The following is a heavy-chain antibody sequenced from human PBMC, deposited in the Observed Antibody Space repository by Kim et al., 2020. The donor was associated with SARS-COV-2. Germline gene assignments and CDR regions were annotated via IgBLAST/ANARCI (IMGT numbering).Heavy chain of an antibody. CDR1: GYTFTSYY. Sequence: ASVKVSCKASGYTFTSYYMHWVRQAPGQGLEWIGIINPNGGHTTYAQRFQGRVTMTRDTSTGTVYMELNSLTSDDTAIFYCTRGNSGNNRRLDFDNWGQGTLLTVSS. CDR2: INPNGGHT. D-gene: IGHD1-26*01. CDR3: TRGNSGNNRRLDFDN. V-gene: IGHV1-46*01. J-gene: IGHJ4*02.